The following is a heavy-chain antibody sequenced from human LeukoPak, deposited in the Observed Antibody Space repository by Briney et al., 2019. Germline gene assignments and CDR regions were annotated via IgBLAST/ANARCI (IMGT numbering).Heavy chain of an antibody. D-gene: IGHD6-13*01. J-gene: IGHJ4*02. CDR1: GGSISSGGYY. CDR2: IYYSGST. V-gene: IGHV4-31*03. CDR3: ASVLAAAGKIDY. Sequence: TSETLSLTCTVSGGSISSGGYYWSWIRQHPGKGLEWIGYIYYSGSTYYNPSLKSRVTISVDTSKNQFSLKLSSVTAADTAVYYCASVLAAAGKIDYWGQGTLVTVSS.